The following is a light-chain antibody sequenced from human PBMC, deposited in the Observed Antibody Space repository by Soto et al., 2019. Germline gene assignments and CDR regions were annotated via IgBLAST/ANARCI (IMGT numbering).Light chain of an antibody. CDR1: SNNVGGYDY. CDR2: DVR. Sequence: QSALTQPRSVSGSPGQSVTISCTGTSNNVGGYDYVSWYQLYPGKAPKLMIFDVRKRPSRVPDRFSGSKSGNTASLTISGLQAEDEADYYCFSYAGNDTYVFGGGTKVTVL. CDR3: FSYAGNDTYV. J-gene: IGLJ1*01. V-gene: IGLV2-11*01.